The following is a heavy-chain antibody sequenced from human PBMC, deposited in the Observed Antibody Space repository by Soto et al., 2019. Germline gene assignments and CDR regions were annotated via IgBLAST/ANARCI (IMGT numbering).Heavy chain of an antibody. Sequence: SETLSLTCTVSGGSISSYYWSWIRQPPGKGLEWIGYIYYSGSTNYNPSLKSRVTISVDTSKNQFSLKLSSVTAADMAVYYCASEGRYYDSSGYYRWFDPWGQGTLVTVSS. V-gene: IGHV4-59*01. D-gene: IGHD3-22*01. CDR3: ASEGRYYDSSGYYRWFDP. J-gene: IGHJ5*02. CDR2: IYYSGST. CDR1: GGSISSYY.